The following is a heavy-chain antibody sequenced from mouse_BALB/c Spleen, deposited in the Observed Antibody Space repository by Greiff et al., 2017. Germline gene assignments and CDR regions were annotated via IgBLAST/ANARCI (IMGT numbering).Heavy chain of an antibody. CDR3: ARDGFYRSFDY. CDR2: IYYSGTI. Sequence: EVQLQQSGPGLVKPSQTVSLTCTVTGISITTGNYRWSWIRQFPGNKLEWIGYIYYSGTITYNPSLTSRTTITRDTSKNQFFLEMNSLTAEDTATYYCARDGFYRSFDYWGQGTTLTVSS. V-gene: IGHV3-5*02. J-gene: IGHJ2*01. D-gene: IGHD2-14*01. CDR1: GISITTGNYR.